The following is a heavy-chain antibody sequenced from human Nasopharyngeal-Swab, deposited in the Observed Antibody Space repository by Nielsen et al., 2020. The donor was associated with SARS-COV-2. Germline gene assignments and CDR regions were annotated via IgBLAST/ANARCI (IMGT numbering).Heavy chain of an antibody. CDR1: GGSISSSSYY. V-gene: IGHV4-39*01. J-gene: IGHJ5*02. CDR2: IYYSGST. D-gene: IGHD3-3*01. Sequence: GSLRLSCTVSGGSISSSSYYWGWIRQPPGKGLEWIGSIYYSGSTYYNPSLKSRVTISVDTSKNQFSLKLSSVTAADTAVYYCARHAYYDFWSGYYTWFDPWGQGTLVTVSS. CDR3: ARHAYYDFWSGYYTWFDP.